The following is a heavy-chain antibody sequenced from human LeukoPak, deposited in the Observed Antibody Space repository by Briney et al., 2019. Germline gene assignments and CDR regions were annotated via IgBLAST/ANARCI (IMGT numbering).Heavy chain of an antibody. CDR2: IFSGGDT. D-gene: IGHD6-19*01. Sequence: GGSLRLSCAASGFTGSSNHMNWVRQAPGEGLEWVSVIFSGGDTSYADSVKGRFTISRDSSKNTLFLQMNSLTPEDTAVYYCMRQGLGGAGRWGQGTLVTVSS. V-gene: IGHV3-66*02. CDR3: MRQGLGGAGR. J-gene: IGHJ4*02. CDR1: GFTGSSNH.